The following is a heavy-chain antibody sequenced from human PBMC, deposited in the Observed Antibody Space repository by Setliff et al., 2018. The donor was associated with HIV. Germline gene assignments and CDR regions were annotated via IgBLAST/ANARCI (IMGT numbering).Heavy chain of an antibody. Sequence: SVKVSCKASGGTFSSYAISWVRQAPGQGLEWMGGIIPIFGTANYAQKFQGRVTITADESTSAAYMELSSLRSEDTAVYYCANWQGDYNFWSGYYTNWGQGTLVTVSS. V-gene: IGHV1-69*13. CDR3: ANWQGDYNFWSGYYTN. CDR1: GGTFSSYA. CDR2: IIPIFGTA. D-gene: IGHD3-3*01. J-gene: IGHJ4*02.